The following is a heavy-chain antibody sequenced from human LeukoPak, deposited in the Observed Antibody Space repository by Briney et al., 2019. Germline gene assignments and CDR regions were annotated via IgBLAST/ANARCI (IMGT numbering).Heavy chain of an antibody. CDR3: TTMIVANWFDS. J-gene: IGHJ5*01. CDR2: IRSKAYGGTT. D-gene: IGHD3-22*01. Sequence: GGSLRLSCTASGFTFGDYPMSWFRQAPGKGPEWVGFIRSKAYGGTTEYAASVKGRFTMSRDDSKSIAYLQMNSLKTEDTAVYFCTTMIVANWFDSWGQGTLVTVSS. V-gene: IGHV3-49*03. CDR1: GFTFGDYP.